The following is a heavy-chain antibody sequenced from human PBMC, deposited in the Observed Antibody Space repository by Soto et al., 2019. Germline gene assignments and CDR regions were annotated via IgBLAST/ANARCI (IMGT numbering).Heavy chain of an antibody. J-gene: IGHJ4*02. CDR1: GFTFSTFW. CDR3: ARDFEY. CDR2: INSDGSRT. Sequence: EVQLVESGGGLVQPGGSLRLSCAASGFTFSTFWMNWVRQAPGKGLVWVSRINSDGSRTNYADSVKGSVPISRDNAKNTLYLQLNRLRPEDTAGYSCARDFEYWGQGTLVTVSS. V-gene: IGHV3-74*01.